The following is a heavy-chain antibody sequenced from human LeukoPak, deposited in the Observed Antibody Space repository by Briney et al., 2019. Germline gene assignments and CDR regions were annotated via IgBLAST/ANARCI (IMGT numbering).Heavy chain of an antibody. Sequence: ASVKVSCKASGYTFTSYAINWVRQAPGQGLEWMGRIIPIFATADYAQKFQGRVTITTDESTSTAYMELSSLRSEDTAVYYCARLEQLKDYWGQGTLVTVSS. D-gene: IGHD1-26*01. CDR2: IIPIFATA. V-gene: IGHV1-69*05. CDR1: GYTFTSYA. CDR3: ARLEQLKDY. J-gene: IGHJ4*02.